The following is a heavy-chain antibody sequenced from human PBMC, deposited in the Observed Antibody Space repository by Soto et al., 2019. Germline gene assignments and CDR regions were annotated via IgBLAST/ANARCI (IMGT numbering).Heavy chain of an antibody. CDR1: GGSISSSSYY. CDR3: ARGTYSSGRCLIDY. V-gene: IGHV4-39*01. CDR2: IYYSGST. J-gene: IGHJ4*02. D-gene: IGHD6-19*01. Sequence: PSETLSLTCTVSGGSISSSSYYWGWIRQPPGKGLEWIGSIYYSGSTYYNPSLKSRVTISVDTSKNQFSLKLSSVTAADTAVYYCARGTYSSGRCLIDYWGQGTLVTVSS.